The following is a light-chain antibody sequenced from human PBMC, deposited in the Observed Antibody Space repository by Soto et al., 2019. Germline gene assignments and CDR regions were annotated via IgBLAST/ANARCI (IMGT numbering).Light chain of an antibody. Sequence: QSALTQPPSASGSPGQSVTISCTGSSSDVGGYNYVSWYQQHPVKAPKLMIYDVTNRPSGVSDRFSGSKSGNTASLTISGLQAEDEADYYCSSYTSSSTPYVFGTGTKVTVL. V-gene: IGLV2-14*01. CDR2: DVT. J-gene: IGLJ1*01. CDR3: SSYTSSSTPYV. CDR1: SSDVGGYNY.